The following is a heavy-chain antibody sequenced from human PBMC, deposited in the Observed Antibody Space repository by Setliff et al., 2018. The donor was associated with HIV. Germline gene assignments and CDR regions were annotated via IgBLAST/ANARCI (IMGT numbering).Heavy chain of an antibody. J-gene: IGHJ4*02. CDR3: ARGMDYYDTSGYYQYYFDY. Sequence: ASVKVSCKASGYTFTGYYMHWVRQAPGQGLEWMGWISAYNGNTNYAQKLQGRVTMTRDTSISTAYMELSRLRSDDTAMYYCARGMDYYDTSGYYQYYFDYWGQGTLVTVSS. D-gene: IGHD3-22*01. CDR2: ISAYNGNT. V-gene: IGHV1-2*02. CDR1: GYTFTGYY.